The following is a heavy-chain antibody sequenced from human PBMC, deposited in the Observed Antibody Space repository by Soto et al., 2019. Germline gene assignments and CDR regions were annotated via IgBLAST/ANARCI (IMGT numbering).Heavy chain of an antibody. CDR1: GYTFTSYD. CDR3: ASERLTTGDY. CDR2: MNPKSGNT. V-gene: IGHV1-8*01. D-gene: IGHD4-17*01. Sequence: QVQLVQSGAEVKKPGASVKVSCKASGYTFTSYDINWVRQATGQGLEWMGWMNPKSGNTGYAEKFQGRVNMTRNTTISTTYMELSSLRSEDTDLYYRASERLTTGDYWGQGTLVTVSS. J-gene: IGHJ4*02.